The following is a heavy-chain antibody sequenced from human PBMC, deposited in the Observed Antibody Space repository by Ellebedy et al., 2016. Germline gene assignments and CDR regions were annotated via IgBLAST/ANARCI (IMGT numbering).Heavy chain of an antibody. CDR1: GSTFSGYT. CDR2: ISGSSSYI. V-gene: IGHV3-21*05. CDR3: AKTRGGEFDY. J-gene: IGHJ4*02. D-gene: IGHD3-10*01. Sequence: GESLKISXAASGSTFSGYTMNWVRQAPGKGLEWVSYISGSSSYISYADSVKGRFIISRDNAKNSVYLQMDSLRDEDTAIYYCAKTRGGEFDYWGQGTLVTVSS.